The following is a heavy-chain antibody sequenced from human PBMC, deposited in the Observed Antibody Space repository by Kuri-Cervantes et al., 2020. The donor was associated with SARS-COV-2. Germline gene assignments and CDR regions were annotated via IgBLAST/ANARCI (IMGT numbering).Heavy chain of an antibody. CDR3: ARAGDVYDFWSGYYFPPRF. V-gene: IGHV1-46*01. D-gene: IGHD3-3*01. CDR1: GYTFTGYY. Sequence: ASVKVSCKASGYTFTGYYMHWVRQAPGQGLEWMGIINPSGGSTSYAQKFQGRVTMTTDTSTSTAYMELRSLRSDDTAVYYCARAGDVYDFWSGYYFPPRFWGQGTLVTVSS. J-gene: IGHJ4*02. CDR2: INPSGGST.